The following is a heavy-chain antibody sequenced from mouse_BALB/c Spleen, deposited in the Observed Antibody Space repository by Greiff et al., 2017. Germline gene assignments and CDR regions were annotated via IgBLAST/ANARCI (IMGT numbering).Heavy chain of an antibody. Sequence: VQLKESGGGLVQPGESLKLSCESNEYEFPSHDMSWVRKTPEKRLELVAAINSDGGSTYYPDTMERRFIISRDNTKKTLYLQMSSLKSEDTAMYYYRRNSPYYDMDYGGQGTSVTVSS. J-gene: IGHJ4*01. CDR1: EYEFPSHD. CDR2: INSDGGST. V-gene: IGHV5-2*01. CDR3: RRNSPYYDMDY.